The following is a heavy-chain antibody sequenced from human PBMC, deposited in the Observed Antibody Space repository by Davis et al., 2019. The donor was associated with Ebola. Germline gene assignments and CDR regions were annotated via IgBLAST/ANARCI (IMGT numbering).Heavy chain of an antibody. D-gene: IGHD3-3*01. Sequence: PGGSLRLSCAASGFTFSSYSMNWVRQAPGKGLEWVSSISSSSSYIYYADSVKGRFTISRDNAKNTLYLQMNDLRAEDTAVYYCAREGKIFGCDYWGQGALVTVSS. CDR1: GFTFSSYS. J-gene: IGHJ4*02. CDR2: ISSSSSYI. CDR3: AREGKIFGCDY. V-gene: IGHV3-21*01.